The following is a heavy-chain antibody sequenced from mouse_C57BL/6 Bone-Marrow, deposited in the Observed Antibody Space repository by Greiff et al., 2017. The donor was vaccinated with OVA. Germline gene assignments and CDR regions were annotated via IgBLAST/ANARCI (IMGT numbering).Heavy chain of an antibody. CDR2: IHPSDSDT. CDR1: GYTFTSYW. Sequence: VQLQQPGAELVKPGASVKVSCKASGYTFTSYWMHWVKQRPGQGLEWIGRIHPSDSDTNYHQKFKGKATLTVANSSSTAYIQLISLSSVDSAVYYCAIGVWYFDVWGTGTTVTVSS. J-gene: IGHJ1*03. CDR3: AIGVWYFDV. V-gene: IGHV1-74*01.